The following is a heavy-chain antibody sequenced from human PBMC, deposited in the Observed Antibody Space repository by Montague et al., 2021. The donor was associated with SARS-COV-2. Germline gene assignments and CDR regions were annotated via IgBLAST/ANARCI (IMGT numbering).Heavy chain of an antibody. Sequence: QSGAEVKKPGESLRISCEGSGYSFTSYWISWVRQMPGKGLEWMGRIDPSDSYTNYSPSFQGHVAISADKSISTAYLQWSSLKASDTAMYYCARRSYSSSWYDYWGQGTLVTVSS. CDR1: GYSFTSYW. D-gene: IGHD6-13*01. CDR3: ARRSYSSSWYDY. V-gene: IGHV5-10-1*01. CDR2: IDPSDSYT. J-gene: IGHJ4*02.